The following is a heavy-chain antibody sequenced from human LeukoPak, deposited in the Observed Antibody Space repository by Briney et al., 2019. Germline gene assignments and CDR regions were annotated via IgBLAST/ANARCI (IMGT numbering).Heavy chain of an antibody. CDR1: GGSISSSSYY. CDR2: IYYSGST. Sequence: SETLSLTCTVSGGSISSSSYYWGWIRQPPGKGLEWIGSIYYSGSTYYSPSLKSRVTISVGTSKNQFSLKLSSVTAADTAVYYCARLDVGATSPSYYFDYWGQGTLVTVSS. CDR3: ARLDVGATSPSYYFDY. V-gene: IGHV4-39*01. J-gene: IGHJ4*02. D-gene: IGHD1-26*01.